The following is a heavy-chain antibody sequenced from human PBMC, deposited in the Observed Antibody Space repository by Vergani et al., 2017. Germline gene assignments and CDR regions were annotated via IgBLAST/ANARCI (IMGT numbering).Heavy chain of an antibody. J-gene: IGHJ5*01. V-gene: IGHV3-74*03. CDR3: ARARCSETCYMYNWLDS. Sequence: DVHLAESGGGFFQPGGSLRLSCSASGFSFNSYWMHWVRQVPGKGLLLVSRIKSDGSITAYADSVKGRFTISRDNAQNTLYLQMNSLRVEDTGVYYCARARCSETCYMYNWLDSWGQGTLVTVSS. CDR2: IKSDGSIT. CDR1: GFSFNSYW. D-gene: IGHD2-15*01.